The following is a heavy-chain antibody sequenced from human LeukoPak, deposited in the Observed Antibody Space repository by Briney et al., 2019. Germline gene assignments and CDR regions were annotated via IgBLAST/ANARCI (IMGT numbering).Heavy chain of an antibody. V-gene: IGHV4-39*07. CDR1: GGSISSSSYY. Sequence: SETLSLTCTVSGGSISSSSYYWGWIRQPPGKGLEWIGSIYYSGSTYYNPSLKSRVTISVDTSKNQFSLKLSSVTAADTAVYYCARGITYYDILTGYYPFDYWGQGTLVTVSS. CDR3: ARGITYYDILTGYYPFDY. CDR2: IYYSGST. J-gene: IGHJ4*02. D-gene: IGHD3-9*01.